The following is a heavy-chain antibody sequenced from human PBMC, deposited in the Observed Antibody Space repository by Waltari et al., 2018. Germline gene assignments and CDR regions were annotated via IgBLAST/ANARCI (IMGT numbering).Heavy chain of an antibody. V-gene: IGHV3-30*18. CDR3: AKAGGIYNYPLDP. Sequence: QVEESGGGVVQPGGSLRLSCVASGSPFTTYGMHWVRQAPGKGLEWLAVISSDGSGKYYADSVKGRFTMSRDNSKNMVYLQMNSLRPEDTAVYYCAKAGGIYNYPLDPWGQGTLVTVSS. CDR2: ISSDGSGK. D-gene: IGHD1-26*01. J-gene: IGHJ5*02. CDR1: GSPFTTYG.